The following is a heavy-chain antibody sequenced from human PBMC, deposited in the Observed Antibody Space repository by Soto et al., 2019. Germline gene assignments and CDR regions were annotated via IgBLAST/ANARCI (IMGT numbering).Heavy chain of an antibody. Sequence: SETLSLTCTVSGGSISSYYWSWIRQPPGKGLEWIGYIYYSGSTNYNPSLKSRVTISVDTSKNQFSLELSSVTAADTAVYYCARDHTEWRQLGGDGMYVWSQGTTVTVSS. CDR2: IYYSGST. CDR1: GGSISSYY. J-gene: IGHJ6*02. V-gene: IGHV4-59*01. CDR3: ARDHTEWRQLGGDGMYV. D-gene: IGHD3-16*01.